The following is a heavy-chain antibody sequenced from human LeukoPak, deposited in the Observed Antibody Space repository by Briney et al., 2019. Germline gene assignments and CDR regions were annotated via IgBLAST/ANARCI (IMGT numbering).Heavy chain of an antibody. CDR1: GFTFNSYS. D-gene: IGHD1-26*01. CDR3: ARSGGTFDY. CDR2: ISSSSSYI. J-gene: IGHJ4*02. V-gene: IGHV3-21*01. Sequence: AGGSLRLSCAASGFTFNSYSMNRVRQAPGKGLEWASSISSSSSYIYYADSVKGRFTISRDNAKNSLYLQMNSLRAEDTAVYYCARSGGTFDYWGQGTLVTVSS.